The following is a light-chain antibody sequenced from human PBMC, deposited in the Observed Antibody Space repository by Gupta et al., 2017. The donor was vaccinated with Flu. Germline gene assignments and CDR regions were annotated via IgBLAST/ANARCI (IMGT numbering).Light chain of an antibody. CDR2: KAS. V-gene: IGKV2-30*01. CDR1: ESLVYSDGDSY. Sequence: DGVMTQSPLSLPVTLGQPASISCRSRESLVYSDGDSYVSWFHQRPGQSPRRLIYKASNRDSGVPARISGSGSGTDFTLTISRLESEDVGVYYCMHSTRWPWTFGQGTKVEI. J-gene: IGKJ1*01. CDR3: MHSTRWPWT.